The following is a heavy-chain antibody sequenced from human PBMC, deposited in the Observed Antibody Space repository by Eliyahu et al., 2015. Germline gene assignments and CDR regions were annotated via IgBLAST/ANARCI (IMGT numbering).Heavy chain of an antibody. Sequence: LSCAASGFSFSFYAMGWVRQVPGKGLEWVSTISSSGAYTYHADSVQGRFTISRDNSNNMVYLEMNSLRTEDTAVYSCARAYSPAYNFFDYWGQGARVTVSS. J-gene: IGHJ4*02. V-gene: IGHV3-23*01. D-gene: IGHD6-13*01. CDR3: ARAYSPAYNFFDY. CDR2: ISSSGAYT. CDR1: GFSFSFYA.